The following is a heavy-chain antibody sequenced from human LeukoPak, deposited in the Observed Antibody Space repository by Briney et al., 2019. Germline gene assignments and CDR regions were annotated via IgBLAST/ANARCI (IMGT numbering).Heavy chain of an antibody. CDR2: IYSGGST. D-gene: IGHD1-26*01. J-gene: IGHJ4*02. Sequence: GGSLRLSCAASGFIVSSNYMSWVRQGPGKGLEWVSVIYSGGSTDYADSVKGRFTISRDNSKNTLYLQMNSLRAEDTAVYYCARSNNIVGATYFDYWGQGTLVTVSS. CDR3: ARSNNIVGATYFDY. CDR1: GFIVSSNY. V-gene: IGHV3-66*01.